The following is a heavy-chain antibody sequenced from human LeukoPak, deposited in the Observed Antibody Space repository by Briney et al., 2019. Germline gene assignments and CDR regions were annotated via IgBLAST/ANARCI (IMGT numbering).Heavy chain of an antibody. D-gene: IGHD2-2*01. CDR2: ISSSGSTI. CDR3: ARVGCFSSTSCYRGSDY. J-gene: IGHJ4*02. V-gene: IGHV3-48*03. Sequence: GGSLRLSCAASGFTFSSYEMNWVRQAPGKGLEWVSYISSSGSTIYYADSVKGRFTISRDNAKNSLYLQMNSLRAEDTAVYYCARVGCFSSTSCYRGSDYWGQRTLVTVSS. CDR1: GFTFSSYE.